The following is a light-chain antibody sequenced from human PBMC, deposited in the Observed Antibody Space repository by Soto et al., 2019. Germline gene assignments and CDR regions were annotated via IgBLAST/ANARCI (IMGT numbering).Light chain of an antibody. Sequence: DIQMTQSPSTLFASVGDRVTITCRASQSIGRWLAWYQQKPGKSPKLLIYDASSLESGVPSRFSGSGSGTEFTLTISSLQPDDFATYYCQQYNSYWTVGQGTKVEIK. CDR1: QSIGRW. CDR2: DAS. CDR3: QQYNSYWT. V-gene: IGKV1-5*01. J-gene: IGKJ1*01.